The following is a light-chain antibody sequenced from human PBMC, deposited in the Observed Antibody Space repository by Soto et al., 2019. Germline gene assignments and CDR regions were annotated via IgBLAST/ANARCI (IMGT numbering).Light chain of an antibody. V-gene: IGKV3-20*01. J-gene: IGKJ2*01. CDR3: QQYVTSPYT. CDR1: QKIAGSF. CDR2: GAS. Sequence: EIVLTQSPGTLSLSPGERATLSCRASQKIAGSFLAWYQQNAGQAPRLLIYGASDRATGIPDRFSGRGSGTDFTLTISRLEPEDFAVYFCQQYVTSPYTFGQGTKLEIK.